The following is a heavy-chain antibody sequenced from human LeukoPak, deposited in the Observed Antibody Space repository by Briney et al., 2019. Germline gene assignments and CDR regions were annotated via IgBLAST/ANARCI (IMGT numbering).Heavy chain of an antibody. Sequence: SETLSLTCTVSGGSISSGDYYWSWIRQPPGKGLEWIGYIYYSGSTYYNPSLKSRVTISVDTSKNQFSLKLSSVTAADTAVYYCARVGPVQGSVDYWGQGTLVTVSS. V-gene: IGHV4-30-4*01. CDR1: GGSISSGDYY. CDR2: IYYSGST. D-gene: IGHD1-26*01. CDR3: ARVGPVQGSVDY. J-gene: IGHJ4*02.